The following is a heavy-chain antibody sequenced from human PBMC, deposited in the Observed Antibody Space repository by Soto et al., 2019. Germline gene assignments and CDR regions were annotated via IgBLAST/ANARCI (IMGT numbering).Heavy chain of an antibody. CDR1: GGTFSSYA. V-gene: IGHV1-69*01. D-gene: IGHD2-15*01. CDR2: IIPVFGST. J-gene: IGHJ4*02. CDR3: ARGPRGGLELYHYFDY. Sequence: QEQLVQSGAEVRKPGSSVRVSCKAAGGTFSSYAFTWVRQAPGQGVGWMGGIIPVFGSTSYAQKFQGRVTISADESTNTAYMELSSLRSEDTAVYYCARGPRGGLELYHYFDYWGQGTLVTVSS.